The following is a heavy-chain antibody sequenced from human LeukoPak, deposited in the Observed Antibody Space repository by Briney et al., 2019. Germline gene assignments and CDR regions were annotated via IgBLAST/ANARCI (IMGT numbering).Heavy chain of an antibody. CDR2: IYSTGST. Sequence: SETLSLTCTVSGGSINFDYWSWIGQPAGKGLEWIGRIYSTGSTNYSPSLKSRVTMSVDKSKNQFSLNLSSVTAADTAVYYCARGIADPYSFDSWGQGTLVTVSS. V-gene: IGHV4-4*07. CDR3: ARGIADPYSFDS. CDR1: GGSINFDY. D-gene: IGHD6-13*01. J-gene: IGHJ4*02.